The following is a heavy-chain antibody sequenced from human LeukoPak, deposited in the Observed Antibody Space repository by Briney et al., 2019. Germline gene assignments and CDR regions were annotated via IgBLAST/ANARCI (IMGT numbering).Heavy chain of an antibody. J-gene: IGHJ4*02. CDR2: INQDESEK. Sequence: GGSLRLSCAVSGMTFSNYWMSWFRQTPGKGLEWVATINQDESEKYYLDSVKGRFTISRDNAKNSLYLQMHSLTAEDTALYYCARYCTFRTCSGTKFDSWGPGTLVTVSS. D-gene: IGHD1-1*01. CDR1: GMTFSNYW. CDR3: ARYCTFRTCSGTKFDS. V-gene: IGHV3-7*03.